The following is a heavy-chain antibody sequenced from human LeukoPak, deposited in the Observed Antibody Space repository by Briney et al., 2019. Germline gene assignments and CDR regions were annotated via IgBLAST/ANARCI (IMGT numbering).Heavy chain of an antibody. J-gene: IGHJ5*02. V-gene: IGHV4-59*01. Sequence: SETLSLTCTVSGGSISSYYWSWIRQPPGKGLEWIGYIYYSGSTNYNPSLKSRVTISVDTSKNQFSLKLSSVTAADTAVYYCARFLGYCSSTSCYGFDPWGQGTLVTVSS. CDR1: GGSISSYY. CDR3: ARFLGYCSSTSCYGFDP. D-gene: IGHD2-2*01. CDR2: IYYSGST.